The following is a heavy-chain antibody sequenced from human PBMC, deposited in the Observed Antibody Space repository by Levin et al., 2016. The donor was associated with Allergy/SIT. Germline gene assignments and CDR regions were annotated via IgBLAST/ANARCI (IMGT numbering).Heavy chain of an antibody. V-gene: IGHV3-48*03. CDR2: ISNSGSTV. J-gene: IGHJ6*02. D-gene: IGHD3-10*01. CDR1: GFTFSSYE. CDR3: ARVVSGSGKLRGGMDV. Sequence: GESLKISCAASGFTFSSYEVNWVRQAPGKGLEWVSYISNSGSTVYYADSVKGRFTISRDNAKNSLYLQMNSLRAEDTAVYYCARVVSGSGKLRGGMDVWGQGTTVTVSS.